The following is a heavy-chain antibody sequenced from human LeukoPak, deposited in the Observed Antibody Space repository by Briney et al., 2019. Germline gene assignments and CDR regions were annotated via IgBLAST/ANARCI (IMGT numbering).Heavy chain of an antibody. CDR1: GGSMSGYY. J-gene: IGHJ6*02. CDR2: IHYSGTT. CDR3: ARVRGSYHYYYGMDV. V-gene: IGHV4-59*12. D-gene: IGHD3-10*01. Sequence: SETLSLTCTVSGGSMSGYYWSWIRQPPGRGLEWIAYIHYSGTTNYNPPLKSRVTISVDTSKNQFSLQLNSVTPEDTAVYYCARVRGSYHYYYGMDVWGQGTTVTVSS.